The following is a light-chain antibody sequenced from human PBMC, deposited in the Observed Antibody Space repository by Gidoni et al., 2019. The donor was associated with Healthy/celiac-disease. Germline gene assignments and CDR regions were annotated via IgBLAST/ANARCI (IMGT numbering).Light chain of an antibody. Sequence: DIQLTQSPSTLSASVGDRVTITCRASQSISSWLAWYQQKPGKAPKLLIYKASSLESGVQSRFSGSGSGTEFTLTISSLQPDDFATYYCQQYNSYSWTFXXXTKVEIK. V-gene: IGKV1-5*03. CDR2: KAS. CDR3: QQYNSYSWT. CDR1: QSISSW. J-gene: IGKJ1*01.